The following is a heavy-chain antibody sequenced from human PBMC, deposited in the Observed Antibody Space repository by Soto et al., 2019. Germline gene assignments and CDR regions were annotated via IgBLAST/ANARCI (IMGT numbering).Heavy chain of an antibody. D-gene: IGHD5-18*01. CDR2: ISSSGSTI. J-gene: IGHJ4*02. CDR3: ARKNSYGYFDY. V-gene: IGHV3-11*01. CDR1: WFNFRDYQ. Sequence: GSLKLSFAAFWFNFRDYQLSRIRQAPGKGLEWVSYISSSGSTIYYADSVKGRFTISRGNAKNSLYLQMNSLRAEDTAVYYCARKNSYGYFDYWGQGTLVTVSS.